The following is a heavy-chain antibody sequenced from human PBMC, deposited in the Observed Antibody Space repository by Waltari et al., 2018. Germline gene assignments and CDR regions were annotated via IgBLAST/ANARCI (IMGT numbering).Heavy chain of an antibody. Sequence: EVQLVESGGGLVQPGGSLRLSCAASGFTFSSYEMNWVRQAPGKGLEWVSYISSSGSTIYYADSVKGRFTISRDNAKNSLYLQMNSLRAEDTAVYYCVRYPHLDLGYGMDVWGQGTTVTVSS. V-gene: IGHV3-48*03. CDR2: ISSSGSTI. D-gene: IGHD3-3*02. CDR3: VRYPHLDLGYGMDV. CDR1: GFTFSSYE. J-gene: IGHJ6*02.